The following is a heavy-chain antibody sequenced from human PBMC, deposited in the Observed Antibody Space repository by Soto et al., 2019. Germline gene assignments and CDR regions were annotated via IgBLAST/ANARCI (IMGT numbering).Heavy chain of an antibody. Sequence: QAQLVQSGAEVRKPGASIKVSCGTSGYTFADYILHWVRLAPGQGLEWMGWINAANGNTRYSKKLQGRLTITRDTSAGTAYMELTSLTPEDSAVYYCARYRLDIASLRYLDGFDIWGQGTMVTVSS. D-gene: IGHD3-9*01. V-gene: IGHV1-3*01. CDR1: GYTFADYI. J-gene: IGHJ3*02. CDR2: INAANGNT. CDR3: ARYRLDIASLRYLDGFDI.